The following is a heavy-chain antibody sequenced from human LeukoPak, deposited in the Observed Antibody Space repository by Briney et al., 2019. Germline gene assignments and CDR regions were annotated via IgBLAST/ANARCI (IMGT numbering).Heavy chain of an antibody. CDR1: GVSISSTSYY. Sequence: SETLSLTCAVSGVSISSTSYYWGWLRQPPGKGLEWIGSIYYNGSTYYNPSLKSRVTISIDTNKQFSLKLTSVTAADTAVYYCAHEGSTVYYPFWYWGQGTLVTVSS. CDR3: AHEGSTVYYPFWY. D-gene: IGHD3-22*01. CDR2: IYYNGST. V-gene: IGHV4-39*01. J-gene: IGHJ4*02.